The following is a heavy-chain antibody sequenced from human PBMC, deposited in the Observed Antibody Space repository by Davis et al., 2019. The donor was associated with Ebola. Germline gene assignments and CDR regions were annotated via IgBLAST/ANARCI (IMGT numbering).Heavy chain of an antibody. D-gene: IGHD6-6*01. CDR2: IHSDGSST. Sequence: GESLKISCAASGFTVSSNYMSWVRQAPGKGLVWVSRIHSDGSSTSYADSVKGRFTISRDNAKNTLYLQMNSLRAEDTAVYYCARDLKYSSSSARYWGQGTLVTVSS. V-gene: IGHV3-74*01. J-gene: IGHJ4*02. CDR1: GFTVSSNY. CDR3: ARDLKYSSSSARY.